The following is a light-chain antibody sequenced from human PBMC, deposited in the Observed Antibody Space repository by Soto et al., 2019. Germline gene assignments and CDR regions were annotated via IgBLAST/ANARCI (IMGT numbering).Light chain of an antibody. CDR3: CSYAGSSTVV. CDR2: DVT. CDR1: SSDVGGYNS. Sequence: QSVLTQPPSASGSPGQSVTISCTGTSSDVGGYNSVSWYQQHPGKAPKLMIYDVTKRPSGVPDRFSGSKSGNTASLTVSGLQAEDEADYFCCSYAGSSTVVFGTGTKVTVL. V-gene: IGLV2-8*01. J-gene: IGLJ1*01.